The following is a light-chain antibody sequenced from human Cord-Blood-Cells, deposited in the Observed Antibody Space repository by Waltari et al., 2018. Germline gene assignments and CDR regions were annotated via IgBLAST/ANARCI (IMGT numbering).Light chain of an antibody. CDR1: SSDVGSYNL. J-gene: IGLJ2*01. CDR3: CSYAGSVV. V-gene: IGLV2-23*01. CDR2: EGS. Sequence: QSALTQPASVSGSPGQSITISCTGTSSDVGSYNLVSWYQQHPGKAPNLMIYEGSKRTAVVSNRFAGSKSGNTASLTLSLLQAEDEADYYCCSYAGSVVFGGGTKLTVL.